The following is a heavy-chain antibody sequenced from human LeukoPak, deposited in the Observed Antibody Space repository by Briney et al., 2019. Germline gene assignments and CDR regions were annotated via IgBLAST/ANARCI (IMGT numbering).Heavy chain of an antibody. CDR1: GYTFTSYY. D-gene: IGHD3-10*01. V-gene: IGHV1-46*01. Sequence: ASVTVSCKASGYTFTSYYMHWVRQAPGQGLEWMGIINPSGCITSYAQKFQGRVTMTRDTSTSTVYMELNNLRSEDTAVYYCAREGVGYSLFDPWGQGTLVTV. CDR2: INPSGCIT. CDR3: AREGVGYSLFDP. J-gene: IGHJ5*02.